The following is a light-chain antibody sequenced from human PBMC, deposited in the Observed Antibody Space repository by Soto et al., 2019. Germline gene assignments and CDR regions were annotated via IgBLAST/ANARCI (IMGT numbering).Light chain of an antibody. CDR3: QHYVGGSTIT. J-gene: IGKJ5*01. Sequence: EIVMTQSPGTLSFSPGERGTLSCRASQSVSSRLAWYQQKPGQAPRLLISGASSRATGIPDRFSGSGSGTDFTLTISRLEPEDFALYYCQHYVGGSTITFGQGTRLEIK. CDR2: GAS. V-gene: IGKV3-20*01. CDR1: QSVSSR.